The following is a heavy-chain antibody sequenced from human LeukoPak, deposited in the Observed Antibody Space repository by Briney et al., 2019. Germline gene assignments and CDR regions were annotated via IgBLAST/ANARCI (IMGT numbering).Heavy chain of an antibody. CDR1: GGSISSYY. D-gene: IGHD3-10*01. CDR3: ARSSYGSGSYYRLYYFDY. J-gene: IGHJ4*02. V-gene: IGHV4-59*01. CDR2: IYYSGST. Sequence: SETLSLTCTVSGGSISSYYWSWIRQPPGKGLEWIGYIYYSGSTNYNPPLKSRVTISVDTSKNQFSLKLSSVTAADTAVYYCARSSYGSGSYYRLYYFDYWGQGTLVTVSS.